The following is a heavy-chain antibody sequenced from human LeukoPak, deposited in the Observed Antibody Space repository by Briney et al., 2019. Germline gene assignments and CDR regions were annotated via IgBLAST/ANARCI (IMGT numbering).Heavy chain of an antibody. CDR2: IYYSGST. CDR3: ARLLAGDHLDV. D-gene: IGHD4-17*01. V-gene: IGHV4-59*01. Sequence: SETLSLTCTVSGGSISSYYWSWIRQPPGKGLEWIGYIYYSGSTNYNPSLKSRVTISVDTSKNQFSLKLRSVTAADTAVYYCARLLAGDHLDVWGKGTTVTISS. CDR1: GGSISSYY. J-gene: IGHJ6*04.